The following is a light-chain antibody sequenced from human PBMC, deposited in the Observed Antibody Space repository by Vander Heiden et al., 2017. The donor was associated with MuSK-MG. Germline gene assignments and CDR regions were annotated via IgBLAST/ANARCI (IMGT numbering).Light chain of an antibody. V-gene: IGLV9-49*03. CDR2: VGPGGIVG. CDR3: GADHGTGSNFVYV. CDR1: SGYNNYK. Sequence: QPVLTQPPSASASLGASVTLTCTLSSGYNNYKVDWYQQTPGKGPRFVMRVGPGGIVGSKGDGIPDRFSGLGSGLNRYLTIKNIQEEDESDYHCGADHGTGSNFVYVFGTGTKVTVL. J-gene: IGLJ1*01.